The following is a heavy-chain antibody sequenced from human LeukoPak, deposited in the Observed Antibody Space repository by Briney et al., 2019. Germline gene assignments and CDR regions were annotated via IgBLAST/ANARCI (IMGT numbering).Heavy chain of an antibody. CDR1: GFTFSSYS. V-gene: IGHV3-48*02. D-gene: IGHD2-21*02. Sequence: SGSLRLSCVAPGFTFSSYSMTWVRQAPGKGLEWVSYISSSSSLIYYADSVKGRFTISRDNAKRSLYLQMNSLRDEDTAVYYCARVTQFDHWGQGTLVTVSS. CDR3: ARVTQFDH. CDR2: ISSSSSLI. J-gene: IGHJ4*02.